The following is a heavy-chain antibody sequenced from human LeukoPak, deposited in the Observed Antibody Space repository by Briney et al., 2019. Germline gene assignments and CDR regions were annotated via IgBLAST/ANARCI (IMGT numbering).Heavy chain of an antibody. J-gene: IGHJ4*02. CDR2: ISWNSGSI. D-gene: IGHD1-1*01. CDR3: AKDRYWNDSYFDY. V-gene: IGHV3-9*01. Sequence: GGSLRLSCAASGFTFDDYAMHWVRQAPGKGLEWVSGISWNSGSIGYADSVKGRFTISRDNAKNSLYLQMNSLRAEDTALYYCAKDRYWNDSYFDYWGQGTLVTVSS. CDR1: GFTFDDYA.